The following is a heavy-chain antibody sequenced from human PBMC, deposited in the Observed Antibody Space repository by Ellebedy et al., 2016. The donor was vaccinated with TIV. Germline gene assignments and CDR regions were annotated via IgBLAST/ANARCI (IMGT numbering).Heavy chain of an antibody. V-gene: IGHV4-59*01. J-gene: IGHJ6*02. Sequence: SETLSLXCNVSGGYLRTYYWSWIRQSPGKGLEWIGYIYYSGSTGYNPSLKSRVTISVDTSKNQFSLNLRSVTAADTALYYCARSLAASGKVTYYYGMDVWGQGTTVTVSS. D-gene: IGHD6-13*01. CDR2: IYYSGST. CDR1: GGYLRTYY. CDR3: ARSLAASGKVTYYYGMDV.